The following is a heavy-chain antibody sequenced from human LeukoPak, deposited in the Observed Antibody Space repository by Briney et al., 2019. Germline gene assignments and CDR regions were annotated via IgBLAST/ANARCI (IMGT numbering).Heavy chain of an antibody. D-gene: IGHD3-10*02. CDR3: VTMLRYGNKKNYYDH. CDR1: YTLSVTTT. Sequence: GGSLRVSCAHPVYTLSVTTTSSVRQAPGKGLEWVGFIRSKGYGETTEYAASVKGRFTISRDDSKSIAYLQMNSLKTEDTAGDYWVTMLRYGNKKNYYDHWGQGPLVTVST. CDR2: IRSKGYGETT. V-gene: IGHV3-49*04. J-gene: IGHJ4*02.